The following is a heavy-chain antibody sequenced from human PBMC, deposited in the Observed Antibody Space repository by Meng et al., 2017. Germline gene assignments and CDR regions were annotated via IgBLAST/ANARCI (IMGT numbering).Heavy chain of an antibody. CDR2: IYSGGST. CDR1: GFTVSSNY. CDR3: ARDRTGVSYAFDI. Sequence: LTGAASGFTVSSNYMSWVRQAPGKGLEWVSVIYSGGSTYYADSVKGRFTISRDNSKNTLYLQMNSLRAEDTAVYYCARDRTGVSYAFDIWGQGTMVTVSS. V-gene: IGHV3-53*01. J-gene: IGHJ3*02. D-gene: IGHD1-14*01.